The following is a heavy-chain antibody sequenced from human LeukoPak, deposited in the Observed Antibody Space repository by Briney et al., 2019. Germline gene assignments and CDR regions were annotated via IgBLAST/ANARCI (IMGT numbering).Heavy chain of an antibody. Sequence: PGGSLRLSCAASGFTFSSYWMHWVRQAPGQGLGWVSRINSDGSSTSYADSVKGRFTISRDNAKNTLYLQMNSLRAEDTAVYYCARSLRLGELSYHDYWGQGTLVTVSS. CDR3: ARSLRLGELSYHDY. CDR2: INSDGSST. CDR1: GFTFSSYW. V-gene: IGHV3-74*01. D-gene: IGHD3-16*02. J-gene: IGHJ4*02.